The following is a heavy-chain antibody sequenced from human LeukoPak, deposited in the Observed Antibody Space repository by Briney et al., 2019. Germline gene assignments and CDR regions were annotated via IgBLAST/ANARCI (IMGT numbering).Heavy chain of an antibody. D-gene: IGHD5/OR15-5a*01. CDR1: GGSISSGSYY. J-gene: IGHJ1*01. Sequence: PSQTLSLTCTVSGGSISSGSYYWSWIRQPAGKGLEWIGRIYTSGSTNYNPSLKSRVTISVDTSKNQFSLNLNSVTAADTAVYFCARDNARGGSFSDYLRYFQHWGQGTLLTVSS. CDR3: ARDNARGGSFSDYLRYFQH. CDR2: IYTSGST. V-gene: IGHV4-61*02.